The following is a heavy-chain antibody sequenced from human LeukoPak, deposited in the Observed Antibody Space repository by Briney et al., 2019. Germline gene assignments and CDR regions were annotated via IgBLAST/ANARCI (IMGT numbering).Heavy chain of an antibody. V-gene: IGHV1-2*02. CDR3: VRSPIGASAY. Sequence: ASVTVSCKPSGHTFTDSYIHWVRQAPGVGLQRMGWISPNNGDTKYAEDFQDRVTMTRDTSINTAYMELTGLTPDDTAVYYCVRSPIGASAYWGRGTLVTVSS. CDR1: GHTFTDSY. J-gene: IGHJ4*02. CDR2: ISPNNGDT. D-gene: IGHD3-10*01.